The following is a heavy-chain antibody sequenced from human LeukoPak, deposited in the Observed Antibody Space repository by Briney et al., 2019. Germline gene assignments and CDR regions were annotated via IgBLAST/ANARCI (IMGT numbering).Heavy chain of an antibody. CDR1: GFSLSDYY. CDR2: ISNTGSTI. V-gene: IGHV3-11*01. CDR3: ARDFRYFGMDV. Sequence: PGGSLILSCVASGFSLSDYYMSWIRQAPGKGLEWVSYISNTGSTIYYADSVKGRFTISRDNAKNSPYLQMNSLRAEDTAVYYCARDFRYFGMDVWGQGTTVTVSS. J-gene: IGHJ6*02.